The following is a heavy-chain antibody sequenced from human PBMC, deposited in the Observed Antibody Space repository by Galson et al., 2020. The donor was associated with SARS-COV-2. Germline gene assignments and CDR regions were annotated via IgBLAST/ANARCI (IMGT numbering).Heavy chain of an antibody. CDR3: AKADHLYCSGGGCYYYYYGMDV. D-gene: IGHD2-15*01. Sequence: LSLTCAASGFTFSSYAMSWVRQAPGKGLEWVSAISGSGGSTYYADSVKGRFTISRDNSKNTLYLQMNSLRAEDTAVYYCAKADHLYCSGGGCYYYYYGMDVWGQGTTVTVSS. CDR1: GFTFSSYA. J-gene: IGHJ6*02. CDR2: ISGSGGST. V-gene: IGHV3-23*01.